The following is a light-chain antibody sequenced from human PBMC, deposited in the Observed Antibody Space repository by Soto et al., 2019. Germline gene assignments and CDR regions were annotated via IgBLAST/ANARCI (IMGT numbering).Light chain of an antibody. J-gene: IGKJ1*01. V-gene: IGKV1-39*01. Sequence: DIQMTQSPSSLSASVGDRVTITCRASQSISSYLNWYQQKPGKAPKLLISAASSLQSGVPSRFSCIGSGTDFTLTSSSLQPEDFATYYCQQIYSTPSKTFGQGTKVDIK. CDR1: QSISSY. CDR2: AAS. CDR3: QQIYSTPSKT.